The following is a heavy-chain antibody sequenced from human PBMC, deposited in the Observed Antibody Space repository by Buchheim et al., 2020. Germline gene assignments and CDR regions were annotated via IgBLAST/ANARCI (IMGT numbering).Heavy chain of an antibody. V-gene: IGHV5-51*01. CDR1: GYSFINYW. CDR2: INPGDSDT. CDR3: VRGSAYQYASSSDKPDY. D-gene: IGHD3-22*01. J-gene: IGHJ4*02. Sequence: EVQLVQSGAEVKKPGESLKISCKGSGYSFINYWIGWVRQMPGKGLEWMGVINPGDSDTRYSPSFQGQVTVSADKSISTAYLQWSSLKASDTAMYYCVRGSAYQYASSSDKPDYWGQGTL.